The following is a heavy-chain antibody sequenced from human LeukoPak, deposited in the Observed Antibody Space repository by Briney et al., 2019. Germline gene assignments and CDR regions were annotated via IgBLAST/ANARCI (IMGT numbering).Heavy chain of an antibody. CDR1: GGSVSGGNYY. Sequence: SEALSLTCTVSGGSVSGGNYYWSWIRQPPGKGLEWIGFMSNSGHTDSIPSLKSRVTISVDTSKNQFSLNLISVTAADTAVYFCARVSAAGTGPDYWGQGTLVTVSS. D-gene: IGHD6-13*01. V-gene: IGHV4-61*01. CDR3: ARVSAAGTGPDY. CDR2: MSNSGHT. J-gene: IGHJ4*02.